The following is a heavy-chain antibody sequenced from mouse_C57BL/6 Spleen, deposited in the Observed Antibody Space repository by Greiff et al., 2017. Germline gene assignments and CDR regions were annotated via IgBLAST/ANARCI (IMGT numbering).Heavy chain of an antibody. D-gene: IGHD2-1*01. V-gene: IGHV7-3*01. CDR2: IRNKANGYTT. CDR1: GFTFTDYY. Sequence: DVMLVASGGGLVQPGGSLSLSCAASGFTFTDYYMSWVRQPPGKALEWLGFIRNKANGYTTEYSASVKGRFTISSDNSQSILYLQMNALRAEDSATYYCARLYGNYVWYFDVWGTGTTVTVSS. CDR3: ARLYGNYVWYFDV. J-gene: IGHJ1*03.